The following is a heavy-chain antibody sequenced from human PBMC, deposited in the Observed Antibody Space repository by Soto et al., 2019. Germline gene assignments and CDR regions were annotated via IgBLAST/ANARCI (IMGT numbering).Heavy chain of an antibody. D-gene: IGHD4-17*01. J-gene: IGHJ6*02. CDR3: ARDRPRENYCGNYYYHMDV. CDR2: IIPIFGTA. CDR1: GGTFSTYA. V-gene: IGHV1-69*12. Sequence: QVQLVQSGAEVKKPGSSVKVSCKASGGTFSTYAISWVRQAPGQGLEWMGGIIPIFGTADYAQKFQGRVTITADDSRTTAYMELSSLISEYTGVYYCARDRPRENYCGNYYYHMDVWGQGTTVTVSS.